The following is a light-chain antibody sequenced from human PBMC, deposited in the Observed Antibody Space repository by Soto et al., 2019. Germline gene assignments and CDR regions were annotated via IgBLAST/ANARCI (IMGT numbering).Light chain of an antibody. Sequence: QMTQSPSSLSASVGDRVTITCRASQSISTYLNWYQHKPGKAPKVLINGASRLHTGVPSRFSGSGSGTDFTLTISSLQPEDFAVYYCKQYKEWPPFTFGQGTRLEI. CDR3: KQYKEWPPFT. CDR2: GAS. CDR1: QSISTY. V-gene: IGKV1-39*01. J-gene: IGKJ5*01.